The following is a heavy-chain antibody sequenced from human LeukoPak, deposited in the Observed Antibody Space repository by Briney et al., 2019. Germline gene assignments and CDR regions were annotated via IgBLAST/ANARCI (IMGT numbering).Heavy chain of an antibody. Sequence: GGSLRLSCAASGFTFSSYWMHWVRQAPGKGLVWVSRINSDGSSTSYADSVKGRFTISRDNAKNTLYLQMNSLRAEDTAVYYCAKDAYYYDSSGYYYIVYFDYWGQGTLVTVSS. J-gene: IGHJ4*02. V-gene: IGHV3-74*01. CDR2: INSDGSST. D-gene: IGHD3-22*01. CDR3: AKDAYYYDSSGYYYIVYFDY. CDR1: GFTFSSYW.